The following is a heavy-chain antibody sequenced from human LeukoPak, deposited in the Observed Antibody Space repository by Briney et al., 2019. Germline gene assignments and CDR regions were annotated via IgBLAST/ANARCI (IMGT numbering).Heavy chain of an antibody. CDR1: GGSISSSNW. V-gene: IGHV4-4*02. CDR3: ARDHYDILTGYTEGRFDY. J-gene: IGHJ4*02. D-gene: IGHD3-9*01. Sequence: SETLSLTCAVSGGSISSSNWWSWVRQPPGKGLEWIGEIYHSGSTNYNPSLKSRVTISVDKSKNQFSLKLSSVTAADTAVYYCARDHYDILTGYTEGRFDYWGQGTLVTVSS. CDR2: IYHSGST.